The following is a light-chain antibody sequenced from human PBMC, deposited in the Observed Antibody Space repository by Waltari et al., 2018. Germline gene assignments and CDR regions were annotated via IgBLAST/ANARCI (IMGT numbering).Light chain of an antibody. CDR3: QKYESLPAT. Sequence: EIVLTQSPGSLSLSPGERAPLSCRASQRVSKYLAWYQQKPGQAPRLLIYHASSRATGIPDRFSGSGFGTDFSLTISRLEPEDFAVYYCQKYESLPATFGQRTKVEIK. CDR2: HAS. V-gene: IGKV3-20*01. CDR1: QRVSKY. J-gene: IGKJ1*01.